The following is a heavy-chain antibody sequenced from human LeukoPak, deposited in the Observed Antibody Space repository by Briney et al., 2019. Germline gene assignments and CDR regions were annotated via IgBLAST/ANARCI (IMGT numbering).Heavy chain of an antibody. CDR2: IRYDGSNK. V-gene: IGHV3-30*02. J-gene: IGHJ4*02. CDR1: GFTFSTYG. D-gene: IGHD3-10*01. CDR3: AREAPRPEGRITMVQPYYFDY. Sequence: GGSLRLSCVASGFTFSTYGMHWVRQAPGKGLEWVAFIRYDGSNKYYADSVKGRFTISRDNSKNSLYLQMNSLRAEDTAVYYCAREAPRPEGRITMVQPYYFDYWGQGTLVTVSS.